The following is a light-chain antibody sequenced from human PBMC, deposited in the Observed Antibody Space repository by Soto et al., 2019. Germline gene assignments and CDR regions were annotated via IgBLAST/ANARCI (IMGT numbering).Light chain of an antibody. CDR1: QSVSSSY. CDR3: QEYKNWPPVT. J-gene: IGKJ3*01. Sequence: VSTHSPNTLFLSPGERATLSCRAIQSVSSSYLAWYQQKPGQAPRLLIYGASTRATGIPARFSGSGSGTEFTLTISSLQSEDFAVYYWQEYKNWPPVTFGPGTKVDI. V-gene: IGKV3-15*01. CDR2: GAS.